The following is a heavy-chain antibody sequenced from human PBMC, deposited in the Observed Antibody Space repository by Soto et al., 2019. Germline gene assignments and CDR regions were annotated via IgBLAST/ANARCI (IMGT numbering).Heavy chain of an antibody. Sequence: QVQLVQSGAVVKKPGSSVKVSCTASGGTFSSYAISWVRQAPGQGLEWMGGIIPIFGTANYAQKFQGRVTITADESTSTAYMELRSLRSEDTAVYYCARDGYSSRPPPNYYYYGMDVWGQGTTVTVSS. V-gene: IGHV1-69*12. CDR3: ARDGYSSRPPPNYYYYGMDV. CDR2: IIPIFGTA. J-gene: IGHJ6*02. CDR1: GGTFSSYA. D-gene: IGHD6-13*01.